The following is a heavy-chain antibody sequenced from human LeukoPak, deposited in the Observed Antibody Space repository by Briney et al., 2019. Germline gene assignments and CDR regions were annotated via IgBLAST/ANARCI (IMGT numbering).Heavy chain of an antibody. V-gene: IGHV1-46*01. CDR3: AGARPYYYDSSGYYGGAFPLDY. J-gene: IGHJ4*02. D-gene: IGHD3-22*01. CDR2: INPSGGST. CDR1: GYTFTSYY. Sequence: ASVKVSCKASGYTFTSYYMHWVRQAPGQGLEWMGIINPSGGSTSYAQKFQGRVTMTRDMSTSTVYMELSSLRSEDTAVYYCAGARPYYYDSSGYYGGAFPLDYWGQGTLVTVSS.